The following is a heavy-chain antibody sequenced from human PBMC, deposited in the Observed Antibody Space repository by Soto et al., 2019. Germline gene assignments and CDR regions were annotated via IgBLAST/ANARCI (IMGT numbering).Heavy chain of an antibody. V-gene: IGHV3-23*01. D-gene: IGHD5-18*01. J-gene: IGHJ4*02. Sequence: PGGSLRLSCAASGFTFSSYAMSWVHQAPGKGLEWVSGISGSGGSTYYADSVKGRFTISRVNSKNTLYVQMNSLRDEDTAVYYCAKSVSGYSYGSDYWGQGTLVTVSS. CDR1: GFTFSSYA. CDR2: ISGSGGST. CDR3: AKSVSGYSYGSDY.